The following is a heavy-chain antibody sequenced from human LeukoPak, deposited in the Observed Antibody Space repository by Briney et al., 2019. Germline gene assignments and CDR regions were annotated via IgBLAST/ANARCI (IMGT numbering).Heavy chain of an antibody. CDR1: GFTFSSYE. D-gene: IGHD3-22*01. V-gene: IGHV3-48*03. Sequence: GGSLRLSCAASGFTFSSYEMNWVRQAPGKGPEWVSYISSSGSTIYYAGSVKGRFTISRDNAKNSLYLQMNSLRAEDTALYYCARERGSGYSDAFDIWGQGTMVTVSS. J-gene: IGHJ3*02. CDR3: ARERGSGYSDAFDI. CDR2: ISSSGSTI.